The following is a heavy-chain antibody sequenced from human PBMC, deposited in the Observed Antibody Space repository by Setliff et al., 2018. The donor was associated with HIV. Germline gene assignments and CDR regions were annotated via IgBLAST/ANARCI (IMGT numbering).Heavy chain of an antibody. CDR2: IYYSGST. Sequence: SETLSLTCAVSGGSISSHYWSWIRQPPGKGLEWIGYIYYSGSTNYNPSLKSRVTISVDTSKNQFSLRLRSVTAADTAVYFCTREKFGSGSSVPEVRLFDPWGQGTLVTVSS. CDR3: TREKFGSGSSVPEVRLFDP. D-gene: IGHD6-25*01. V-gene: IGHV4-59*11. CDR1: GGSISSHY. J-gene: IGHJ5*02.